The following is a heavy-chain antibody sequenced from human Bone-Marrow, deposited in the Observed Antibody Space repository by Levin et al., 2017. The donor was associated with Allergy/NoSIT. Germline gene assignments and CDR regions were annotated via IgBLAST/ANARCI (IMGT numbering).Heavy chain of an antibody. CDR3: ARESVYYGSGSWIDC. D-gene: IGHD3-10*01. V-gene: IGHV4-31*02. CDR1: GESVSSSGFY. J-gene: IGHJ4*02. CDR2: IYYPGNT. Sequence: SQTLSLTCTVSGESVSSSGFYWTWIRQYPGKGLEWIGHIYYPGNTSYNPSLKSRGSISEDRAKNQFSLKLDSVTAADTAVYYCARESVYYGSGSWIDCWGQGTLVTVSS.